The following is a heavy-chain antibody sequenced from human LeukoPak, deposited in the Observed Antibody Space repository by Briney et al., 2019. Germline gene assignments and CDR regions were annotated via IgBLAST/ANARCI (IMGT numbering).Heavy chain of an antibody. V-gene: IGHV4-4*02. CDR2: IYYSGTT. Sequence: SGTLSLTCAVSGSSINSYNWWSWVRQPPGMPLEWIGEIYYSGTTNYSPSLKSRVTMSVDKSNNQFSLKLTSVTAADTAVYYCARSPSGSSSRWFDPRGQGTLVTVSS. CDR3: ARSPSGSSSRWFDP. CDR1: GSSINSYNW. J-gene: IGHJ5*02. D-gene: IGHD1-26*01.